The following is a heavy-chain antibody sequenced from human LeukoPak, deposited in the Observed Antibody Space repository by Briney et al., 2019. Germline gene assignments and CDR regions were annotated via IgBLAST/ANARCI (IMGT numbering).Heavy chain of an antibody. CDR3: ASRKYSSGWRDY. Sequence: GGSLRLSCAASGFTVSSNYMSWVRQAPGKGLEWVSVIYSGGSTYYADSVKGRFTISRDNSKNTLYLQMNSLRAEDTAVYYCASRKYSSGWRDYWGQGTPVTVSS. J-gene: IGHJ4*02. V-gene: IGHV3-53*01. CDR1: GFTVSSNY. CDR2: IYSGGST. D-gene: IGHD6-19*01.